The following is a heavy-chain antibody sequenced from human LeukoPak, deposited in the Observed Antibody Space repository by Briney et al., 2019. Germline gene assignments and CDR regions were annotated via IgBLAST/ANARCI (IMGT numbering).Heavy chain of an antibody. D-gene: IGHD2-21*02. V-gene: IGHV5-51*01. J-gene: IGHJ3*02. Sequence: GESLKISCKGSGYSFTSYWIGWVRQMPGKGLEWMGIIYPGDSDTRYSPSFQGQVTISADKSISTAYLQWSSLKASDTARYYCAREAYCGGDCYLDAFDIWGQGTMVTVSS. CDR2: IYPGDSDT. CDR1: GYSFTSYW. CDR3: AREAYCGGDCYLDAFDI.